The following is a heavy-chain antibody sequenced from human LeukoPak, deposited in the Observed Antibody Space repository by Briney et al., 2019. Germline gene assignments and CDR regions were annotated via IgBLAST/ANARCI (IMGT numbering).Heavy chain of an antibody. CDR2: INHSGST. V-gene: IGHV4-34*01. J-gene: IGHJ2*01. CDR3: ARLSSSSRFWYFDL. Sequence: SETLSLTCAVYGGSFSGYYWSWIRQPPGKGLEWIGEINHSGSTNYNPSFKSRVTISVDTSKNQFSLKLSSVTAADTAVYYCARLSSSSRFWYFDLWGRGTLVTVSP. D-gene: IGHD6-6*01. CDR1: GGSFSGYY.